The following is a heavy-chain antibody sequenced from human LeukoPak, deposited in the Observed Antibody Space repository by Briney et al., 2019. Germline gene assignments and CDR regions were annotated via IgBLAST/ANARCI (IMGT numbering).Heavy chain of an antibody. CDR3: AKDHPIGYGMDV. Sequence: PGRSLRLSCAASGFTFSSYGMHWVRQAPGKGLEWVAVISYDGSNKYYADSVKGRFTISRDNSKNTLYLQMNSLRAEDTAAYYCAKDHPIGYGMDVWGQGTTVTVSS. J-gene: IGHJ6*02. CDR2: ISYDGSNK. CDR1: GFTFSSYG. V-gene: IGHV3-30*18.